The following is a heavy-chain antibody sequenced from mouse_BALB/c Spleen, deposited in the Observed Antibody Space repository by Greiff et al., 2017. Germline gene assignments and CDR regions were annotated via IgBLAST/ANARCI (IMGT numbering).Heavy chain of an antibody. J-gene: IGHJ4*01. V-gene: IGHV1-77*01. D-gene: IGHD1-1*01. Sequence: VQLQQSGPELVKPGASVKMSCKASGYTFTDYVISWVKQRTGQGLEWIGEIYPGSGSTYYNEKFKGKATLTADTSSNTAYMQLSSLTSEDSAVYCWARDSSVVATDAMDYWGQGTSVTVSA. CDR3: ARDSSVVATDAMDY. CDR1: GYTFTDYV. CDR2: IYPGSGST.